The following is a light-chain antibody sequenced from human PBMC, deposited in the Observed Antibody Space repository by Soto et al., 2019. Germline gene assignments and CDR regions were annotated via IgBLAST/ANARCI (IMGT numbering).Light chain of an antibody. V-gene: IGKV1-5*03. Sequence: DIQMTQSPSTLSASVRDRVTITCRASQTISSWLAWFQQRPGRAPKFLIYKASSLKNGVPLRFSGSGSGTDFTLTISSLQPEDVATYYCQRHDSARWAFGPGTKVDIK. CDR3: QRHDSARWA. CDR2: KAS. CDR1: QTISSW. J-gene: IGKJ1*01.